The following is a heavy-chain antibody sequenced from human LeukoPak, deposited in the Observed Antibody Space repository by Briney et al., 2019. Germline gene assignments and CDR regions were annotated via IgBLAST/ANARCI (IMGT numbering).Heavy chain of an antibody. J-gene: IGHJ3*01. V-gene: IGHV1-24*01. CDR2: FDPEDGET. Sequence: ASVKVPCKVSGYTLTELSMHWVRQAPGKGLEWMGGFDPEDGETIYAQKFQGRVTMTEDTSTDTAYMELSSLRSEDTAVYYCARHPPRYCSGGSCSGVWGQGTMVTVSS. D-gene: IGHD2-15*01. CDR1: GYTLTELS. CDR3: ARHPPRYCSGGSCSGV.